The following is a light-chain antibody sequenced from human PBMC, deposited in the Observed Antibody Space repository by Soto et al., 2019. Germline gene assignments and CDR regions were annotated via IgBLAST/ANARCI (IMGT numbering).Light chain of an antibody. Sequence: HSVLTQSPSVSGAPGQRVTISCTGSSSNIGAGYDVHWYQLLPRTAPKLLIYGNSNRPSGVPDRFSGSKSGTSASLAITGLQAEDEADYYCQSYDSSLGGFYVFGTGTKLTVL. CDR2: GNS. CDR3: QSYDSSLGGFYV. CDR1: SSNIGAGYD. J-gene: IGLJ1*01. V-gene: IGLV1-40*01.